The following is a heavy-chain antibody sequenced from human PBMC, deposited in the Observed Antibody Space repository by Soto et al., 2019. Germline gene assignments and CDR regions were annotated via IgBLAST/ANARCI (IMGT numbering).Heavy chain of an antibody. CDR3: ARCFSGNYPSRPEYKYYFDS. J-gene: IGHJ4*02. D-gene: IGHD1-26*01. Sequence: PSETLSLTCTVSGDSIRIYYWSLIRQPPGKGLEWIGYIYYSGYTSYNPSLKSRVTISVDTSKNQFYLKLNSVTAADTAAYYCARCFSGNYPSRPEYKYYFDSRGQGSRVTAPQ. V-gene: IGHV4-59*01. CDR2: IYYSGYT. CDR1: GDSIRIYY.